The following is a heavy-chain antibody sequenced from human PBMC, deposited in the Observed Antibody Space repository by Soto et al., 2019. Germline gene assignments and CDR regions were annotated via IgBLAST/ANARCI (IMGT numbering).Heavy chain of an antibody. J-gene: IGHJ4*02. CDR1: GFTFSDHY. V-gene: IGHV3-72*01. D-gene: IGHD6-6*01. CDR3: ARGLASGDY. Sequence: EVQLVESGGGLVQPGGSLRLSCAASGFTFSDHYMDWVRQAPGKGLEWVGRIRNKANSYSTQYAASVKGRFTISRDDSKTSLSLQMNSLRSEDTAVYYCARGLASGDYWGQGTLVTVSS. CDR2: IRNKANSYST.